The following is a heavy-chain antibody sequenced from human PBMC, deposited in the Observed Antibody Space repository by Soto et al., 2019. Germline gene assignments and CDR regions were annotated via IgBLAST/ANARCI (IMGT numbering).Heavy chain of an antibody. D-gene: IGHD2-2*01. CDR3: AKDTYSRSWYF. CDR2: IDKSGGDT. CDR1: GFTFTNDL. Sequence: GGPLRLSCAASGFTFTNDLMTWVRQAPGKGLEWVSSIDKSGGDTYYADSVKGRFTISRDNSKNTLYLQMNGLRAEDTALYYCAKDTYSRSWYFWGQGTLVTVSS. J-gene: IGHJ4*02. V-gene: IGHV3-23*05.